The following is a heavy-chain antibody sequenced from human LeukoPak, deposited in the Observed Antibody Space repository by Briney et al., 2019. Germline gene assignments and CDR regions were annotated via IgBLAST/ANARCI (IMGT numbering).Heavy chain of an antibody. CDR1: DGSITNYD. D-gene: IGHD4-17*01. CDR3: ATGYGDFRVEGRYFYS. Sequence: SETXSLXCTVSDGSITNYDWSWVRQPPGKGLEFIGHVHYSGTTNYNPSLRSRVTISIDTSKKHFFRKLKSVTAADTAVYYCATGYGDFRVEGRYFYSWGQGTLVTVSS. CDR2: VHYSGTT. J-gene: IGHJ4*02. V-gene: IGHV4-59*01.